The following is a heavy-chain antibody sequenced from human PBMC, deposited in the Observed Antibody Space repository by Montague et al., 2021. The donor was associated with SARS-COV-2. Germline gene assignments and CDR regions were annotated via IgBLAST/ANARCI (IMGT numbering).Heavy chain of an antibody. CDR3: ARDTPKQLNYYYGMDV. CDR1: GFTFSIFE. Sequence: PLRLSCAASGFTFSIFEMNWVRQAPGKGLEWVAYISSGGETIYYADSVKGRFTISRDNSKNTVYLQMNSLRAEDTAVYYCARDTPKQLNYYYGMDVWGQGTTVTVSS. D-gene: IGHD6-13*01. CDR2: ISSGGETI. V-gene: IGHV3-48*03. J-gene: IGHJ6*02.